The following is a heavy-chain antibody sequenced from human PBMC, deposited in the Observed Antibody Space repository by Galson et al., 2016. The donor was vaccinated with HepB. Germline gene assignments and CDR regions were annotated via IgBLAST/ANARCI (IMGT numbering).Heavy chain of an antibody. Sequence: SLRLSCAASGFAFNTYAMAWVRQAPGQGLEWFSGLSGSGSVTYYAHTVKGRFTITRDKSKTTAHLQLSGLRAEDTAIYYSAKFLYSNTPALDHWGQGALVTVSS. CDR1: GFAFNTYA. J-gene: IGHJ4*02. V-gene: IGHV3-23*01. CDR3: AKFLYSNTPALDH. D-gene: IGHD1-26*01. CDR2: LSGSGSVT.